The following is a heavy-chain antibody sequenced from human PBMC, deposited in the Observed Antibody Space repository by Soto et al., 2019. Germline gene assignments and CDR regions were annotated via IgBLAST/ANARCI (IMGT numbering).Heavy chain of an antibody. Sequence: GSLRLSCSASGFTFSSYAMHWVRQAPGKGLEYVSAISSNGCSTYYADSVKGRFTISRDNSKNTLYLQMSSLRAEDTAVYYCVKQEKLLRVFGGVHHGGRGTPVT. CDR2: ISSNGCST. V-gene: IGHV3-64D*06. D-gene: IGHD3-10*01. CDR3: VKQEKLLRVFGGVHH. CDR1: GFTFSSYA. J-gene: IGHJ4*02.